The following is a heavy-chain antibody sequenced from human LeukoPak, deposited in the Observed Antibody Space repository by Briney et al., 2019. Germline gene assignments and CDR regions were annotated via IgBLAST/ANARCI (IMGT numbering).Heavy chain of an antibody. CDR2: INANSGGT. Sequence: ASVKVSCKASGYSFTAYYMHWVRQAPGQGLEWMGWINANSGGTNYAQKFQGRVTMTRDTSLSTAYMELSRLKSDDTAVYFCARRAGDYSHPYDYWGQGTLVTVSS. D-gene: IGHD3-22*01. J-gene: IGHJ4*02. CDR1: GYSFTAYY. CDR3: ARRAGDYSHPYDY. V-gene: IGHV1-2*02.